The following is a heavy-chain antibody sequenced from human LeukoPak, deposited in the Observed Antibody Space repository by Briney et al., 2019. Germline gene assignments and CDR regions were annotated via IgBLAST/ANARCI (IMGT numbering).Heavy chain of an antibody. Sequence: GGSLRLSCAVSGITLSNYGVSWARQAPGKGLEWVSSVTGRGGSTYYADSVKGRFTIYRDHSRNTLYLQMNSLRAEDTARYYCAKDVLADYHDWGSYRSDSWGQGTLVTVSS. CDR2: VTGRGGST. CDR3: AKDVLADYHDWGSYRSDS. CDR1: GITLSNYG. J-gene: IGHJ4*02. V-gene: IGHV3-23*01. D-gene: IGHD3-16*02.